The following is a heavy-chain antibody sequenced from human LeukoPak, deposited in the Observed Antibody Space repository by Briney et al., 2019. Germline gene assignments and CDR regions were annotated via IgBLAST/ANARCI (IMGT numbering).Heavy chain of an antibody. CDR3: ARDNGSGYHGMDV. CDR2: INPNSGGT. CDR1: GYTFTGYY. J-gene: IGHJ6*04. D-gene: IGHD3-3*01. Sequence: ASVTVSCKASGYTFTGYYMHWVRQAPGQGLEWMGWINPNSGGTNYAQKFQGRVTMTRDTSIGTAYMELSRLRSDDTAVYYCARDNGSGYHGMDVWGKGTTVTISS. V-gene: IGHV1-2*02.